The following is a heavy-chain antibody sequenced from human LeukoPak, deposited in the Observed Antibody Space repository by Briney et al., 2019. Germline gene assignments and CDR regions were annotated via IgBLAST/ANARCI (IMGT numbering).Heavy chain of an antibody. CDR3: ARDAHYYDSSGYSYYFDY. V-gene: IGHV3-21*01. CDR1: GFTFSSYS. Sequence: GGSLRLSCAASGFTFSSYSMNWVRQAPGKGMEWVSSISSSSSYIYYADSVKGRFTISRDNAKNSLYLQMNSLRAEDTAVYYCARDAHYYDSSGYSYYFDYWGQGTLVTVSS. J-gene: IGHJ4*02. D-gene: IGHD3-22*01. CDR2: ISSSSSYI.